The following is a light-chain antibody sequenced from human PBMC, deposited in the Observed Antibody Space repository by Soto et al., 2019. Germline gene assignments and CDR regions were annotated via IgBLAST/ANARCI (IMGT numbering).Light chain of an antibody. Sequence: QSALTRPASVSGSPGQSITISCTGTSSDVGGYNYVSWYQQQPGKAPKFMIYDVSNRPSGVSNRFSGSKSGNTASLTISGLQAEDEADYYCASYTTSSTVVFGGGTKLTVL. CDR1: SSDVGGYNY. V-gene: IGLV2-14*01. CDR2: DVS. J-gene: IGLJ3*02. CDR3: ASYTTSSTVV.